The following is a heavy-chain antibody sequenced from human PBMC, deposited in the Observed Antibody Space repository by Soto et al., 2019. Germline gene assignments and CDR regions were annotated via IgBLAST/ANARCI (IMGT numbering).Heavy chain of an antibody. D-gene: IGHD3-22*01. CDR2: INPNSGGT. Sequence: ASVKVSCKASGYTFTGYYMHWVRQAPGQGLEWMGWINPNSGGTNYAQKFQGRVTMTRDTSISTAYMELSRLRSDDTAVYYCARGRAYYYDSSGYYYFDYWGQGILVTVSS. V-gene: IGHV1-2*02. CDR3: ARGRAYYYDSSGYYYFDY. CDR1: GYTFTGYY. J-gene: IGHJ4*02.